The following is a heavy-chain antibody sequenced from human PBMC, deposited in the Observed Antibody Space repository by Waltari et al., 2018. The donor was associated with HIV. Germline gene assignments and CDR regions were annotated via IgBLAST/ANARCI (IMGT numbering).Heavy chain of an antibody. CDR2: IYSGGST. D-gene: IGHD3-10*01. Sequence: EVQLVESGGGLIQPGGSLRLSCAASGFTVSSNYMSWVRQAPGKGLEWGSVIYSGGSTYYADSVKGRFTISRDNSKNTLYLQMNSLRAEDTAVYYCARAGSQPSLVDGGFDYWGQGTLVTVSS. V-gene: IGHV3-53*01. CDR1: GFTVSSNY. CDR3: ARAGSQPSLVDGGFDY. J-gene: IGHJ4*02.